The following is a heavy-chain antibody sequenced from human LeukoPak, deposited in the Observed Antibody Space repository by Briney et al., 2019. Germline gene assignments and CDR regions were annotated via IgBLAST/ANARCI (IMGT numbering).Heavy chain of an antibody. CDR2: ISSRSSTI. Sequence: PVGSLRLSCAASGFTFSIYSMNWVREAPGERLWGVLYISSRSSTITSADSVKGRFTIFIDNAKNSLYLQMNSLRAEDTAVYYCARDGGVVRGVIIRGDYFDYWGQGTVVTVSS. D-gene: IGHD3-10*01. V-gene: IGHV3-48*01. CDR1: GFTFSIYS. CDR3: ARDGGVVRGVIIRGDYFDY. J-gene: IGHJ4*02.